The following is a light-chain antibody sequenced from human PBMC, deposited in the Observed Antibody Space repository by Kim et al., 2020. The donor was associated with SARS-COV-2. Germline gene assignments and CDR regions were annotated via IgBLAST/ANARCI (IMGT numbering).Light chain of an antibody. CDR3: QQYNSYLLT. J-gene: IGKJ4*01. V-gene: IGKV1-5*03. Sequence: DIQMTQSPSTLSASVGDRVTITCRASQSISSWLAWYQQKPGKAPKLLLYKASSLESGVPSRFSGSGSGTEFTLTISSLQPDDFATYYCQQYNSYLLTFGGGTKVDIK. CDR1: QSISSW. CDR2: KAS.